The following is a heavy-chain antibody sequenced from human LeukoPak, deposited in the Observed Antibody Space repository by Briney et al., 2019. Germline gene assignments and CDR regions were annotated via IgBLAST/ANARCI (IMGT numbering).Heavy chain of an antibody. J-gene: IGHJ6*02. CDR3: ARGPPATAMVTDYYYYYGMDV. CDR2: INHSGST. V-gene: IGHV4-34*01. CDR1: GGSFSGYY. Sequence: SETLSLTRAVYGGSFSGYYWSWIRQPPGKGLEWIGEINHSGSTNYNPSLKSRVTISVDTSKNQFSLKLSSVTAADTAVYYCARGPPATAMVTDYYYYYGMDVWGQGTTVTVSS. D-gene: IGHD5-18*01.